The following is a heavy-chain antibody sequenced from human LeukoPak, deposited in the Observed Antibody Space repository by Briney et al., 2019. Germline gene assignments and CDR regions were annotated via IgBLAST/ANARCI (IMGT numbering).Heavy chain of an antibody. J-gene: IGHJ4*02. Sequence: GASVKVSCKASGYTFSGYHMYWVRQAPGQGLEWMGWINPNSGGTNYAQKFQGRVTMTRDTSTTTGYMELSRLRSDDTAVYYCARIPRGRYEAYWGQGTLVTVSS. CDR3: ARIPRGRYEAY. D-gene: IGHD1-26*01. CDR2: INPNSGGT. V-gene: IGHV1-2*02. CDR1: GYTFSGYH.